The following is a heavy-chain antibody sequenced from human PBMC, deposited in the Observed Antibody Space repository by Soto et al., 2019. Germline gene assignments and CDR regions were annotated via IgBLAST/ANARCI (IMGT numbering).Heavy chain of an antibody. Sequence: QVQLVESGGGVVQPGRSLRLSCAASGFTFSSYGMHWVRQAPGKGLEWVAVIWYDGSNKYYADSVKGRFTISRDNSKNTLYLQMNSLRAEDTAVGYCASGVSGYDSSFDYWGQGTLVTVSS. J-gene: IGHJ4*02. V-gene: IGHV3-33*01. CDR1: GFTFSSYG. CDR3: ASGVSGYDSSFDY. D-gene: IGHD5-12*01. CDR2: IWYDGSNK.